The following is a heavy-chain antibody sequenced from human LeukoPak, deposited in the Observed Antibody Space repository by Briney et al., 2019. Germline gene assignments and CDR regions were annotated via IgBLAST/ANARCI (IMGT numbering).Heavy chain of an antibody. CDR2: IYYSGST. D-gene: IGHD3-10*01. V-gene: IGHV4-59*01. J-gene: IGHJ4*02. CDR1: GGSISSYY. Sequence: PSETLSLTCSVSGGSISSYYWSWIRQPPGKGLEWIGYIYYSGSTNYDPSLKSRVTISVDTSKNQLSLKMSSVTAADTAVYYCARAGHYDGSGSYYPPDYWGQGTLVIVSS. CDR3: ARAGHYDGSGSYYPPDY.